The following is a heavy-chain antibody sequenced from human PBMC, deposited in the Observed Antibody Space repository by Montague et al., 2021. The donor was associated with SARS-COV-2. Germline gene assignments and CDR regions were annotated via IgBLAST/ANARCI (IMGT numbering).Heavy chain of an antibody. J-gene: IGHJ6*02. D-gene: IGHD3-9*01. CDR1: GFTFSSYA. CDR2: ISYDGSNK. V-gene: IGHV3-30-3*01. Sequence: SLRLSCAASGFTFSSYAMHWVRQAPGKGLEWVAVISYDGSNKYYADSVKGRFTISRDNSKNTLYLQMNSLRAEDTAVYYCARDPFYYDILTGYIYPAYYYYYGTDVGGQGTTVTVSS. CDR3: ARDPFYYDILTGYIYPAYYYYYGTDV.